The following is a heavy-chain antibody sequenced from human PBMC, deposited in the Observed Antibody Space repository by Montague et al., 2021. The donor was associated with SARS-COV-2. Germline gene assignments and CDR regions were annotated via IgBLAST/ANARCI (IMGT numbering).Heavy chain of an antibody. V-gene: IGHV3-21*01. Sequence: SLRLSCAASGFTFSSYSMNWVRQAPGKGLEWVSSISSSSSYIYYADSVKGRFTISRDNAKNSLYLQMNSLRPEDTAVYYCASDRGELHAADYWGQGTLVTVSS. CDR2: ISSSSSYI. D-gene: IGHD1-26*01. CDR3: ASDRGELHAADY. J-gene: IGHJ4*02. CDR1: GFTFSSYS.